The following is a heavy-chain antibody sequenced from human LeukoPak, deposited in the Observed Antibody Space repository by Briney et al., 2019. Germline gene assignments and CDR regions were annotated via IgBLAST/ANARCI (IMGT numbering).Heavy chain of an antibody. D-gene: IGHD6-6*01. V-gene: IGHV3-30*18. CDR3: AKEYQYSSPGHYYYYGMDV. CDR2: ISYDGSNK. J-gene: IGHJ6*02. Sequence: GGSLRLPCAASGFTFSSYGMHWVRQAPGKGLEWVAVISYDGSNKYYADSVKGRFTISRDNSKNTLYLQMNSLRAEDTAVYYCAKEYQYSSPGHYYYYGMDVWGQGTTVTVSS. CDR1: GFTFSSYG.